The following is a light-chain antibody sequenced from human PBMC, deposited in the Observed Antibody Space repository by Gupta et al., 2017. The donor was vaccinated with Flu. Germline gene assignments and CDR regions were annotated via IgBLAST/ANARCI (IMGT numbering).Light chain of an antibody. CDR2: EVS. V-gene: IGLV2-14*01. J-gene: IGLJ2*01. CDR1: SGCLGGYNY. CDR3: SSYTNTNTLVV. Sequence: QSALTQPASVSGSPGQSITLSCTGSSGCLGGYNYVSWYPQQPGKAPKLIIFEVSNRPSGVSNRFSGSKSGNTASLTISGLQAEDEADYYCSSYTNTNTLVVFGGGTKLTVL.